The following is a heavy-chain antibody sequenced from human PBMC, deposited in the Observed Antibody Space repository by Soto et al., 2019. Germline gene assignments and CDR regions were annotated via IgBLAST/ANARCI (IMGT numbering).Heavy chain of an antibody. CDR1: GGSISSGGYY. Sequence: QVQLQESGPGLVKPSQTLSLTCTVSGGSISSGGYYWSWIRQHPGKGLEWIGYIYYSGSTYYNPSLTSRVTISVDTSKNQFSLKLSSVTAADTAVYYCAREARSIAVAGTVSKNWFDPWGQGTLVTVSS. J-gene: IGHJ5*02. D-gene: IGHD6-19*01. V-gene: IGHV4-31*03. CDR2: IYYSGST. CDR3: AREARSIAVAGTVSKNWFDP.